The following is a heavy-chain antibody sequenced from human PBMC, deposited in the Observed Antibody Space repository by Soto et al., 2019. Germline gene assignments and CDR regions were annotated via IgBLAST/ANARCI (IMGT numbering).Heavy chain of an antibody. CDR2: ISYDGSDK. D-gene: IGHD3-16*02. J-gene: IGHJ4*02. V-gene: IGHV3-30*18. Sequence: QVQLVESGGGVVQPGRSLRLSCAASGFTFSSYGMHWVRQAPGKGLGWVAVISYDGSDKYYADSVKGRFTISRDNSKNTLNLQMNSLRADDTAVYYCAKALGELSPESYDYWGQGTLITVSS. CDR1: GFTFSSYG. CDR3: AKALGELSPESYDY.